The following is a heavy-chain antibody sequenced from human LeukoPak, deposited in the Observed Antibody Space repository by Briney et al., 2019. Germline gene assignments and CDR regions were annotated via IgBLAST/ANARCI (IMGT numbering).Heavy chain of an antibody. J-gene: IGHJ5*02. CDR1: GFSLSTSGMC. CDR2: IDWDDDK. D-gene: IGHD2-2*01. Sequence: RESGPALVKPTQTLTLTCTFSGFSLSTSGMCVSWIRQPPGKALEWLARIDWDDDKYYSTSLKTRLTISKDTFKNQVVLTMTNMDPVDTATYYCARIRAGYCSSTSCYVEAFDPWGQGTLVTVSS. CDR3: ARIRAGYCSSTSCYVEAFDP. V-gene: IGHV2-70*11.